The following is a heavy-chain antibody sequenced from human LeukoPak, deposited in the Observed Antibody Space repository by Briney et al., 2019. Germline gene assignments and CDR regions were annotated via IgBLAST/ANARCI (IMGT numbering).Heavy chain of an antibody. CDR1: GYTFTGHY. V-gene: IGHV1-2*02. Sequence: ASVKVSCKASGYTFTGHYIHWVRQAPGQGLEWMGWINPKNAATNYAQKFQGRVTMTRDTSISTAYMELSSLRSEDTAVYYCAAARGVNWFDPWGQGTLVTVSS. D-gene: IGHD3-16*01. CDR3: AAARGVNWFDP. J-gene: IGHJ5*02. CDR2: INPKNAAT.